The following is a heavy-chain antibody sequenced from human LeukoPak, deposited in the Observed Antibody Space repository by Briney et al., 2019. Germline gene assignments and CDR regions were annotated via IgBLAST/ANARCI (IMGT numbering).Heavy chain of an antibody. J-gene: IGHJ4*02. Sequence: PGGSLRLSCAASGFTFSSYSMNWVRQAPGKGLEWVSYISSSSSTIYYADSVKGRFTISRDNAKNSLYLQMNSLRAEDTAVYYCARDTGGYSYGYGYWGQGTLVTVSS. V-gene: IGHV3-48*01. CDR3: ARDTGGYSYGYGY. D-gene: IGHD5-18*01. CDR2: ISSSSSTI. CDR1: GFTFSSYS.